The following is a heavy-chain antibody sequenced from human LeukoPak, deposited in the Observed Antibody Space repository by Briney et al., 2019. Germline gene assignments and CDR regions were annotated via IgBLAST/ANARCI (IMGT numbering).Heavy chain of an antibody. CDR3: ARDAAPGVANPVLLDY. V-gene: IGHV3-48*03. CDR2: ISTSGNVI. D-gene: IGHD7-27*01. J-gene: IGHJ4*02. Sequence: GGSLTLSCAVSGFSVSIYEMNWLRQAPGEGLEWVAYISTSGNVIYYADSVKGRFTIYRDNARNSLYLQMNSLRAEDTAIYYCARDAAPGVANPVLLDYWGQGTLVTVSS. CDR1: GFSVSIYE.